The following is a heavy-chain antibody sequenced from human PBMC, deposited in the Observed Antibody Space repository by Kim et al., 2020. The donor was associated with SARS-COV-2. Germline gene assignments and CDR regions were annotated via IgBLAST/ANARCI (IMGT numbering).Heavy chain of an antibody. Sequence: SETLSLTCTVSGGSISSYYWSWIRQPPGKGLEWIGYIYYSGSTNYNPSLKSRVTISVDTSKNQFSLKLSSVTAADTAVYYCARSSSGWGPYYYYGMDVWGQGTTVTVSS. D-gene: IGHD6-19*01. CDR2: IYYSGST. CDR1: GGSISSYY. V-gene: IGHV4-59*13. CDR3: ARSSSGWGPYYYYGMDV. J-gene: IGHJ6*02.